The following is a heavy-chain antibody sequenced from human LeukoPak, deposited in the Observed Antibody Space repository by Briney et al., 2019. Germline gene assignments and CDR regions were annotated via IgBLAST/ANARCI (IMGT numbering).Heavy chain of an antibody. V-gene: IGHV3-30*18. D-gene: IGHD1-26*01. CDR2: ISFDGGNT. J-gene: IGHJ6*02. CDR1: GFSFRNYG. CDR3: AKEYGAGFYFYYGMDV. Sequence: GGSLRLSCTASGFSFRNYGMHWARQAPGKGLEWVAVISFDGGNTFYADSVKGRFTISRDYSKNTLSLQMNSLRAEDTAVYYCAKEYGAGFYFYYGMDVWGQGTTVTVSS.